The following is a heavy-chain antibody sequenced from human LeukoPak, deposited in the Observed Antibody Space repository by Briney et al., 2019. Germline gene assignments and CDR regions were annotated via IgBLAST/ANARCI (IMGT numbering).Heavy chain of an antibody. J-gene: IGHJ4*02. CDR1: GFTFSSYI. CDR2: IKSKTDGGTT. V-gene: IGHV3-15*01. D-gene: IGHD1-26*01. Sequence: GGSLRLSCAASGFTFSSYIMSWVRQAPGKGLEWVGRIKSKTDGGTTDYAAPVKGRFTISRDDSKNTLYLQMNSLKTEDTAVYYCTTAGWELYYFDYWGQGTLVTVSS. CDR3: TTAGWELYYFDY.